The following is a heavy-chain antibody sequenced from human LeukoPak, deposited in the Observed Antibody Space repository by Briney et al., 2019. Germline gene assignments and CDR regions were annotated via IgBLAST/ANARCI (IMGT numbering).Heavy chain of an antibody. V-gene: IGHV1-8*02. CDR1: GGTFSSYA. J-gene: IGHJ6*02. CDR3: ARGARYSGSHYGMDV. D-gene: IGHD1-26*01. CDR2: MNPNSGNT. Sequence: ASVKVSCKASGGTFSSYAISWVRQATGQGLEWMGWMNPNSGNTGYAQKFQGRVTKTRNTSISTAYMELSSLRSEDTAVYYCARGARYSGSHYGMDVWGQGTTVTVSS.